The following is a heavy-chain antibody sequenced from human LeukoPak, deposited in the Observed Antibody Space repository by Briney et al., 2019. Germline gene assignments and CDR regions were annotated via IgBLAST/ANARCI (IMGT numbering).Heavy chain of an antibody. CDR2: IRQDGSEK. Sequence: PGGSLRLSCAASGFTFSNYWMSWVRQAPGKGLQWLANIRQDGSEKYHVDSMKGRFTISRDNAKNSLYLQMNSLRAEDTVVYYCARGILDCSRTTCYSNYDAFDIWGQGTMVTVSS. J-gene: IGHJ3*02. D-gene: IGHD4-11*01. V-gene: IGHV3-7*05. CDR1: GFTFSNYW. CDR3: ARGILDCSRTTCYSNYDAFDI.